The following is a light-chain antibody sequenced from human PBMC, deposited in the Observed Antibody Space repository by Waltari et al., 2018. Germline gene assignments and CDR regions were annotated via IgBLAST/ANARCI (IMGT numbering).Light chain of an antibody. CDR1: QDISNN. V-gene: IGKV1-39*01. Sequence: DIQMTQSPSSLSASAGDRVTLTCRASQDISNNLNWYQQKPGKAPDLLIFAVFTLQSGVPSRFSGSGSGTEFTLTISSLQPEDSATYYCQQSYTMPMYTFGQGTKLEIK. J-gene: IGKJ2*01. CDR2: AVF. CDR3: QQSYTMPMYT.